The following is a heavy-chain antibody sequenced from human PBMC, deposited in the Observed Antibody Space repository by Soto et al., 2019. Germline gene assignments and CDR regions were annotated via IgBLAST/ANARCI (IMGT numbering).Heavy chain of an antibody. CDR1: GYTFTSYG. CDR2: ISAYNGNT. CDR3: ARGFSSGYPGDDAFDI. Sequence: GASVKVSCKASGYTFTSYGFTWVRQAPGQGLEWMGWISAYNGNTNYAQKLQGRVTMTTDTSTSTAYMELRSLRSDDTAVYYCARGFSSGYPGDDAFDIWGQGTMVTV. J-gene: IGHJ3*02. V-gene: IGHV1-18*01. D-gene: IGHD3-22*01.